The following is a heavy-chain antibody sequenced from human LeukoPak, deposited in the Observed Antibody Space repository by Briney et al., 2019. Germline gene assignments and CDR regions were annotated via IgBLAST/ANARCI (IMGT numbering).Heavy chain of an antibody. CDR1: GFTFDDYA. Sequence: GGSLRLSCAASGFTFDDYAMHWVRQAPGKGLEWVSGISWNSGSMDYADSVKGRFTISRDNAKTSLYLQMNSLRAEDTAVYYCARDLSGVTGYTYGRGIDYWGQGTLVTVSS. J-gene: IGHJ4*02. CDR2: ISWNSGSM. V-gene: IGHV3-9*01. CDR3: ARDLSGVTGYTYGRGIDY. D-gene: IGHD5-18*01.